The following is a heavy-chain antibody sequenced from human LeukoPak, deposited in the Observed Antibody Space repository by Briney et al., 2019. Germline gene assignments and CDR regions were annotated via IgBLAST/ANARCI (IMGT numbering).Heavy chain of an antibody. V-gene: IGHV4-34*01. CDR3: ARLPIYCTNGVCYTVVGNYYYYYGMDV. D-gene: IGHD2-8*01. Sequence: SETLSLTCAVYGGSFSGYYWSWIRQPPGKGLEWIGEINHSGSTNYNPSLKSRVTISVDTSKNQFSLKLSSVTAADTAVYYCARLPIYCTNGVCYTVVGNYYYYYGMDVWGQGTTVTVSS. CDR2: INHSGST. J-gene: IGHJ6*02. CDR1: GGSFSGYY.